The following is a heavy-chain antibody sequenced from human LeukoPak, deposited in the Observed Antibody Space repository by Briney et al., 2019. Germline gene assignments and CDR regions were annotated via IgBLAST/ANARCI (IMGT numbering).Heavy chain of an antibody. J-gene: IGHJ6*02. CDR1: VFTFSSYW. CDR3: ARAYGDFWSGYYWGAMDV. D-gene: IGHD3-3*01. Sequence: GGSLRLSCAASVFTFSSYWMSWVRQAPGKGLEWVANIKQDGREKYYMDSARGRFTISTDNDKNSLYLQMNSMRAEDTAVYYCARAYGDFWSGYYWGAMDVWGQGTTVTVSS. V-gene: IGHV3-7*01. CDR2: IKQDGREK.